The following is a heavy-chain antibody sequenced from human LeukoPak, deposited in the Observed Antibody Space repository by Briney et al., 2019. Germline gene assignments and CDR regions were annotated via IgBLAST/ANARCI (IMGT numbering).Heavy chain of an antibody. D-gene: IGHD1-26*01. J-gene: IGHJ4*02. Sequence: ASVKVPCKASGYTFTGYYMHWVRQAPGQGLEWMGWINPNSGGTNYAQKFQGRVTITRNTSISTAYMELSSLRSEDTAVYYCARGVGATGYYFDYWGQGTLVTVSS. CDR3: ARGVGATGYYFDY. CDR2: INPNSGGT. CDR1: GYTFTGYY. V-gene: IGHV1-2*02.